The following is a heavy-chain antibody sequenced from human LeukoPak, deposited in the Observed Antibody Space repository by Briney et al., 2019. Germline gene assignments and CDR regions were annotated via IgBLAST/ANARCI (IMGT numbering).Heavy chain of an antibody. D-gene: IGHD4-17*01. CDR2: IYYSGST. CDR1: GGSISSSSYY. Sequence: SETLSLTCTVSGGSISSSSYYWGWIRQPPGKGLEWIGSIYYSGSTYYNPSLKSRVTISVDTSKNQFSLKLSSVTAADTAVYYCARAQNYGDDEIWFDPWGQGTLVTVSS. J-gene: IGHJ5*02. V-gene: IGHV4-39*07. CDR3: ARAQNYGDDEIWFDP.